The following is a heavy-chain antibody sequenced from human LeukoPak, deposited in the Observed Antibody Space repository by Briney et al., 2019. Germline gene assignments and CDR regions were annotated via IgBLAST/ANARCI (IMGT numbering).Heavy chain of an antibody. D-gene: IGHD3-16*01. CDR1: GGSFSGYY. Sequence: SETLSLTCAVYGGSFSGYYWSWIRQPPGKGLECIGEINHSGSTNYNPSLKSRVTISVDTSKNQFSLKLSSVTAADTAVYYCARETSQKGAHYMDVWGKGTTVTISS. CDR3: ARETSQKGAHYMDV. V-gene: IGHV4-34*01. J-gene: IGHJ6*03. CDR2: INHSGST.